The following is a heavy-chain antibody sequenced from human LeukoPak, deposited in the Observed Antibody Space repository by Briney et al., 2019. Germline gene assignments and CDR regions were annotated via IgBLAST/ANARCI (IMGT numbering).Heavy chain of an antibody. V-gene: IGHV3-30*02. J-gene: IGHJ4*02. CDR3: AKDLVDTAIDY. CDR1: GFTFSSYG. CDR2: IRYDGSNK. D-gene: IGHD5-18*01. Sequence: PGGSLRLSCAASGFTFSSYGIHWVHQAPGKGLEWVAFIRYDGSNKYYADSVKGRFTISRDNSKNTLYLQMNSLRAEDTAVYYCAKDLVDTAIDYWGQGTLVTVSS.